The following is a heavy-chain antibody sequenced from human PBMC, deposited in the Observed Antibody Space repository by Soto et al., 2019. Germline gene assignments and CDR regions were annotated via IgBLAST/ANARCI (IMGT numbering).Heavy chain of an antibody. CDR3: ARRYGPGFDY. V-gene: IGHV4-59*08. Sequence: QVQLQESGPGLVKPSETLSLTCTVSGGYISSDYWSWIRQPPGKGLEWIGYIYYSGSTNYNPSLKSRVTISVDTSKNQFSLKLSSVTAADTAVYYCARRYGPGFDYWGQGTLVTVSS. J-gene: IGHJ4*02. CDR2: IYYSGST. D-gene: IGHD4-17*01. CDR1: GGYISSDY.